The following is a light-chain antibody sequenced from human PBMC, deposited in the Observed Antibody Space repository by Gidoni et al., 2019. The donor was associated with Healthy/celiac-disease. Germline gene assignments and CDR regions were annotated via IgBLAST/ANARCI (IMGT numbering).Light chain of an antibody. Sequence: SYVLPPPPSVSVSPRQTAGINCGGNNSGSKSVHWYQQKTGQDPVLVVYDDRDRPSGSPERFSGSNSGNTATLTISRVEAGDEADYYCQVWDSSSDPNVVFGGGTKLTVL. CDR1: NSGSKS. CDR2: DDR. J-gene: IGLJ2*01. V-gene: IGLV3-21*02. CDR3: QVWDSSSDPNVV.